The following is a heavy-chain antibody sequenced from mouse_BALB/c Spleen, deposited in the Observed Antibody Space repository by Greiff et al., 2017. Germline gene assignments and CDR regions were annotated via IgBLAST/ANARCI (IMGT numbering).Heavy chain of an antibody. V-gene: IGHV3-2*02. CDR2: ISYSGST. CDR3: ARALRSPMDY. D-gene: IGHD1-1*01. CDR1: GYSITSDYA. Sequence: VQLKESGPGLVKPSQSLSLTCTVTGYSITSDYAWNWIRQFPGNKLEWMGYISYSGSTSYNPSLKSRISITRDTSKNQFFLQLNSVTTEDTATYYCARALRSPMDYWGQGTSVTVSS. J-gene: IGHJ4*01.